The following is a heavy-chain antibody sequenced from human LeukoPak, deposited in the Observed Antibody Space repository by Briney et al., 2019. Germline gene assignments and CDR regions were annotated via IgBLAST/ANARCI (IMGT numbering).Heavy chain of an antibody. CDR2: ISSSSSYI. V-gene: IGHV3-21*01. CDR3: TSWGDTTAEYFQR. Sequence: GGSLRLSCAASGFTFSSYSMNWVRQAPGKGLEWVSSISSSSSYIYYADSVKGRFTISRDNAQNSMYLQMNSLRVEDTAVYYCTSWGDTTAEYFQRWGQGTLVTVSS. J-gene: IGHJ1*01. D-gene: IGHD2-21*02. CDR1: GFTFSSYS.